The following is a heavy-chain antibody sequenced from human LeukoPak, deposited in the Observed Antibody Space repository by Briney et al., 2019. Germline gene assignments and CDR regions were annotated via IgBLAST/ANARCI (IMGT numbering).Heavy chain of an antibody. CDR3: ASGEYSSSSFDY. J-gene: IGHJ4*02. CDR2: ISASNGHT. CDR1: GYTFTSYG. Sequence: GASVKVSCKASGYTFTSYGIGWVRQAPGQGLEWIGWISASNGHTNYAQKFQGRVSMTTDTSATTAYMELRSLRSDDTAVYYCASGEYSSSSFDYWGQGTLVTVSS. D-gene: IGHD6-6*01. V-gene: IGHV1-18*01.